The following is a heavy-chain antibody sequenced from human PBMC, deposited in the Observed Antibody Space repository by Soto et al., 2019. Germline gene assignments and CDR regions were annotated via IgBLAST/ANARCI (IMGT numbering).Heavy chain of an antibody. D-gene: IGHD4-4*01. Sequence: SETLSVTCAVSGYSISSGYYWGWIRQPPGKGLEWIGSIYHSGSTYYNPSLKSRVTISVDTSKNQFSLKLSSVTAADTAVYYCARGLPSMTTRDWFDPWGQGTLVT. J-gene: IGHJ5*02. CDR1: GYSISSGYY. V-gene: IGHV4-38-2*01. CDR3: ARGLPSMTTRDWFDP. CDR2: IYHSGST.